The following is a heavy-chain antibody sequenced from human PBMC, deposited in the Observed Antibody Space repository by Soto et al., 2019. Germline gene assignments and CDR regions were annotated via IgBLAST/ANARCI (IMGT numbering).Heavy chain of an antibody. CDR2: ISAYNGNT. J-gene: IGHJ6*02. Sequence: ASVKVSCKASGYTFTSYGISWVRQAPGQGLERMGWISAYNGNTNYAQKLQGRVTMTTDTSTSTAYMELRSLRSDDTAVYYCARDMYYYDSSGYHPQDYYGMDVWGQGTTVTVSS. CDR3: ARDMYYYDSSGYHPQDYYGMDV. D-gene: IGHD3-22*01. CDR1: GYTFTSYG. V-gene: IGHV1-18*01.